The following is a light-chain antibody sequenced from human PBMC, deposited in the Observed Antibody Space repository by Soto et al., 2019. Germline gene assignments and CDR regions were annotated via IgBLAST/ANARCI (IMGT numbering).Light chain of an antibody. J-gene: IGLJ2*01. V-gene: IGLV1-51*01. CDR1: STNIGNNY. CDR2: DND. Sequence: QSVLTQPPSVSAAPGQTVTISCSGSSTNIGNNYLSWYQHLPGTAPKLLIYDNDKRPSGIPDRFSGSNSGTSATLGITGLEPSDDANYYCGTWDRSLSAGVIGGGTKLTVL. CDR3: GTWDRSLSAGV.